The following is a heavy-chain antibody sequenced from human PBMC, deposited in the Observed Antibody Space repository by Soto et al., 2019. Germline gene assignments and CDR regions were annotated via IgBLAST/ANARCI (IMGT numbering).Heavy chain of an antibody. CDR2: IYSGGST. CDR1: GFTVSSNY. D-gene: IGHD3-22*01. CDR3: ARGPYYYDSSGMVTGAFDI. J-gene: IGHJ3*02. V-gene: IGHV3-53*01. Sequence: PVGSLRLSCAASGFTVSSNYMSWVRQAPGKGLEWVSVIYSGGSTYYADSVKGRFTISRDNSKNTLYLQMNSLRAEDTAVYYCARGPYYYDSSGMVTGAFDIWGQGTMVTVSS.